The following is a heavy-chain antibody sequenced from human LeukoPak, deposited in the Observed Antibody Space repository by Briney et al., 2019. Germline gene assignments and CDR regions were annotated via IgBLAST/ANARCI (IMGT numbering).Heavy chain of an antibody. CDR3: ARDQRMVYAPYYYCYMDV. Sequence: SETLSLTCTVSGGSISSYYWSWIRQPPGKGLEWIGYIYYSGSTNYNPSLKSRVTISVDTSKNLFSLKLSSVTAADTAVYYCARDQRMVYAPYYYCYMDVWGKGTTVTVSS. CDR1: GGSISSYY. D-gene: IGHD2-8*01. V-gene: IGHV4-59*01. CDR2: IYYSGST. J-gene: IGHJ6*03.